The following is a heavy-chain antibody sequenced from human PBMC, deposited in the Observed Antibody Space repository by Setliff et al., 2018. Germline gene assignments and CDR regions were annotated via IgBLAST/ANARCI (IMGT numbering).Heavy chain of an antibody. J-gene: IGHJ4*02. CDR3: ASRGSDGDYAFDY. V-gene: IGHV1-69*06. D-gene: IGHD4-17*01. CDR1: EDTFSGFG. CDR2: FIPIFGTA. Sequence: SVKVSCKASEDTFSGFGITWVRQAPGQGLEWMGGFIPIFGTANYAQKFQGRVTITADKSTSTAYMELSSLISEDTAVYYCASRGSDGDYAFDYRGQGTLVTVSS.